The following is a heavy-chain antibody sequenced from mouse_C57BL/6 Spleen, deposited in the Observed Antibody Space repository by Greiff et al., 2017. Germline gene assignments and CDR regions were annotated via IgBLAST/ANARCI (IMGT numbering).Heavy chain of an antibody. J-gene: IGHJ2*01. CDR3: ARISDGDYDYFDD. CDR2: IWSGGST. CDR1: GFSLTSYG. Sequence: QVQLQQSGPGLVQPSQSLSITCTVSGFSLTSYGVHWVRQSPGKGLEWLGVIWSGGSTDYNAAFISRLSISKDKSKRQVFFKMISLQADDTAICYCARISDGDYDYFDDWGKGTTLTVSS. D-gene: IGHD2-13*01. V-gene: IGHV2-2*01.